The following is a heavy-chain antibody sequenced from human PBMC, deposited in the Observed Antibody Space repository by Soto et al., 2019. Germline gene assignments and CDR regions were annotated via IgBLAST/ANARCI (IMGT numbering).Heavy chain of an antibody. CDR3: AREITMVRGGKYNWFDP. V-gene: IGHV4-30-2*01. Sequence: SETLSLTCAVSGGSISSGGYSWSWIRQPPGKGLEWIGYIYHSGSTYYNPSLKSRVTISVDRSKSQFSLKLSSVTAADTAVYYCAREITMVRGGKYNWFDPWGQGTLVTVSS. CDR2: IYHSGST. CDR1: GGSISSGGYS. J-gene: IGHJ5*02. D-gene: IGHD3-10*01.